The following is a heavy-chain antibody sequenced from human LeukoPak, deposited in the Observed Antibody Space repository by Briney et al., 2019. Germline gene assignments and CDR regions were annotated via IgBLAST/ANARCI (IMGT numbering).Heavy chain of an antibody. Sequence: ASVKVSCEASGGTFSSYAISWVRQAPGQGLEWMGRIIPIFGTANYAQKFQGRVTITTDESTSTAYMELSSLRSEDTAVYYCARGVDTEASCNYWGQGTLVTVSS. J-gene: IGHJ4*02. CDR1: GGTFSSYA. V-gene: IGHV1-69*05. D-gene: IGHD5-18*01. CDR3: ARGVDTEASCNY. CDR2: IIPIFGTA.